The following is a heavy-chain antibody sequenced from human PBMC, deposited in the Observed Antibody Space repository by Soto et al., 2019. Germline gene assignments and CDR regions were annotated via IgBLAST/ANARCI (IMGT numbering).Heavy chain of an antibody. D-gene: IGHD2-15*01. Sequence: QLQLVQSGAEVKKPGASVKVSCKASGFTFTIYGITWVRQAPGQGLEWMGWISANNVNTHYAQKFQGRVTMTTDTSXXTAYMELRSLRSDDKAVYYCARRVAVAPVYDAYDIWGQGTMVTVSS. J-gene: IGHJ3*02. CDR3: ARRVAVAPVYDAYDI. CDR1: GFTFTIYG. V-gene: IGHV1-18*01. CDR2: ISANNVNT.